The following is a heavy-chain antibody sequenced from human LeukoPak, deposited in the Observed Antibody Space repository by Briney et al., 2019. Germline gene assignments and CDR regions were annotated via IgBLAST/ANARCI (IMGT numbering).Heavy chain of an antibody. V-gene: IGHV3-21*01. J-gene: IGHJ5*02. Sequence: GGSLRLSCAASGFTFSSYSMNWVRQAPGKGLEWVSSISSSSSYIYYADSVKGRFTISRDSAKNSLYLQMNSLRAEDTAVYYCARSRGYSRNWFDPWGQGTLVTVSS. CDR1: GFTFSSYS. CDR2: ISSSSSYI. D-gene: IGHD6-13*01. CDR3: ARSRGYSRNWFDP.